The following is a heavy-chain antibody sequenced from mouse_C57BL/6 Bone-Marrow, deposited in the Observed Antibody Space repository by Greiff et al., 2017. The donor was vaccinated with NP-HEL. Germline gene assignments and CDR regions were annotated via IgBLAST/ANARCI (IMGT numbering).Heavy chain of an antibody. V-gene: IGHV1-19*01. CDR3: AREDDGYFYYYAMDY. D-gene: IGHD2-3*01. CDR1: GYTFTDYY. J-gene: IGHJ4*01. Sequence: VQLQQSGPVLVKPGASVKMSCKASGYTFTDYYMNWVKQSHGKSLEWIGVINPYNGGTSYTQKFKVKATLPVDKSSSTAYMELNSLTSEDSAVYYCAREDDGYFYYYAMDYWGQGTSVTVSA. CDR2: INPYNGGT.